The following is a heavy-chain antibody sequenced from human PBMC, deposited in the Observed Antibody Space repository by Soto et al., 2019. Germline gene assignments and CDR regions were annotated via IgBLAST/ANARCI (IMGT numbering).Heavy chain of an antibody. Sequence: TSETLSLTCTVSGGSISSGGYYWSWIRQHPGKGLEWIGYIYYSGSTYYNPSLKSRVTISVDTSKNQFSLKLSSVTAADTAVYYCAYSSSSAIDYWGQGTLVTVSS. J-gene: IGHJ4*02. CDR2: IYYSGST. D-gene: IGHD6-6*01. CDR3: AYSSSSAIDY. CDR1: GGSISSGGYY. V-gene: IGHV4-31*03.